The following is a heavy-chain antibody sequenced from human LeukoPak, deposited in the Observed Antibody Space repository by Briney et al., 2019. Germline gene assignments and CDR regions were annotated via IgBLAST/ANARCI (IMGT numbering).Heavy chain of an antibody. V-gene: IGHV4-59*12. Sequence: PSETLSLTCTVSGGSISSYYWSWIRQPPGKGLEWIGYIYYSGSTNYNPSLKSRVTISVDTSKNQFSLKLSSVTAADTAVYYCARGTSSFTDIGDYWGQGTLVTVSS. CDR2: IYYSGST. D-gene: IGHD3/OR15-3a*01. CDR1: GGSISSYY. J-gene: IGHJ4*02. CDR3: ARGTSSFTDIGDY.